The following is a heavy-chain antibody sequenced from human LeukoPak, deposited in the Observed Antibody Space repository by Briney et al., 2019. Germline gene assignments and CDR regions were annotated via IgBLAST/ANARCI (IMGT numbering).Heavy chain of an antibody. D-gene: IGHD3-3*01. V-gene: IGHV4-39*07. CDR2: IYYSGST. CDR1: GGSISSSSYY. CDR3: ARVSLPREYYDFWSGSYYFDY. J-gene: IGHJ4*02. Sequence: SETLSLTCTVSGGSISSSSYYWGWIRQPPGKGLEWIGSIYYSGSTYYNPSLKSRVTISVDTSKNQFSLKLSSVTAADTAVYYCARVSLPREYYDFWSGSYYFDYWGQGTLVTVSS.